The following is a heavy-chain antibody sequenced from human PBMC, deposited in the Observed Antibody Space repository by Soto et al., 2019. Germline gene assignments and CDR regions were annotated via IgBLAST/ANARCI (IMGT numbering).Heavy chain of an antibody. CDR1: CGSFSGYY. J-gene: IGHJ6*03. CDR3: ERLVVVVVTGLGSYYYYYYMDV. CDR2: INHSGST. D-gene: IGHD2-15*01. V-gene: IGHV4-34*01. Sequence: PSETLSLTCAVYCGSFSGYYWSWIRQPPGKGLEWIGEINHSGSTNYNPSLKSRVTISVDTSKNQFSLKLSSVTAADTAVYYCERLVVVVVTGLGSYYYYYYMDVWGKGTTVTVSS.